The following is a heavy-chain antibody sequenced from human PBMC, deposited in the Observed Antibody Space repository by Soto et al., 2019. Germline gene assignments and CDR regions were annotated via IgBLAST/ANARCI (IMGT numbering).Heavy chain of an antibody. J-gene: IGHJ1*01. Sequence: QAQLVQSGAEVKKPGASVKVSCRASGYTFSSYGYAWVRQAPGQGLEWMGWISAYNGDTNYAKKFQDRVTLTTDTSTTTAYMELRNLGSDDTAVYYCARSGAYCTSITCLFDSFWGLGTLVTVSS. CDR3: ARSGAYCTSITCLFDSF. CDR1: GYTFSSYG. V-gene: IGHV1-18*01. D-gene: IGHD2-8*01. CDR2: ISAYNGDT.